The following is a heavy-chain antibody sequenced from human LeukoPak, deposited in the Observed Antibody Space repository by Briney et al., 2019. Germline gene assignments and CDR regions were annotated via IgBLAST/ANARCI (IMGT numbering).Heavy chain of an antibody. Sequence: ASVKVSCKVSGYTLTELSMHWVRQAPGKGLEWMGGFDPEDGETIYAQKFQGRVTMTEDTSTDTAYMELSSLRSEDTAVYYCAKDLGYYDSSGYYYKWFDPWGQGTLVTVSP. J-gene: IGHJ5*02. CDR3: AKDLGYYDSSGYYYKWFDP. CDR2: FDPEDGET. V-gene: IGHV1-24*01. CDR1: GYTLTELS. D-gene: IGHD3-22*01.